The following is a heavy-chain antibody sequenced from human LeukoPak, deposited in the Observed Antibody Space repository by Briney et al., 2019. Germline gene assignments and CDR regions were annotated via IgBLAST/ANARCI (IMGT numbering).Heavy chain of an antibody. Sequence: SVKVSCKASGGTFSSYAISWVRQAPGQGLEWMGGIIAIFGTANYAQKFQSRVTITADKSTSTAYMELSSLRSEDTAVYYCARSPRLAVAGAGCFDYWGQGTLVTVSS. D-gene: IGHD6-19*01. CDR1: GGTFSSYA. J-gene: IGHJ4*02. CDR3: ARSPRLAVAGAGCFDY. V-gene: IGHV1-69*06. CDR2: IIAIFGTA.